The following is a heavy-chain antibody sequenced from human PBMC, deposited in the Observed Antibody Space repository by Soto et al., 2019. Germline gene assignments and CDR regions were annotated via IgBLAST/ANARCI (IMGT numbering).Heavy chain of an antibody. J-gene: IGHJ6*03. D-gene: IGHD3-3*01. Sequence: GAPVKVSSKASGYTFTSYDINWVRQATGQGLEWMGWMNPNSGNTGYAQKFQGRVTMTRNTSISTAYMELSSLRSEDTAVYYCARGILGTIVGGALTKRYYMDVWGKGTTVTVSS. V-gene: IGHV1-8*01. CDR1: GYTFTSYD. CDR2: MNPNSGNT. CDR3: ARGILGTIVGGALTKRYYMDV.